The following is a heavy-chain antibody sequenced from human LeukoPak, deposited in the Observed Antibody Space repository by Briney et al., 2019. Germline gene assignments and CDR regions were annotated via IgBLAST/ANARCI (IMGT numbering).Heavy chain of an antibody. CDR1: GFTFSSYW. Sequence: PGGSLRLSCAASGFTFSSYWMHWVRQAPGKGLVWVSRINTDGSSTSYADSVKGRFTISRDNAKNTLYLQMNSLRAEDTAVYYCARDSIAVAATRGSDYHYYMDAWGKGTTVTVSS. CDR2: INTDGSST. V-gene: IGHV3-74*01. D-gene: IGHD6-19*01. J-gene: IGHJ6*03. CDR3: ARDSIAVAATRGSDYHYYMDA.